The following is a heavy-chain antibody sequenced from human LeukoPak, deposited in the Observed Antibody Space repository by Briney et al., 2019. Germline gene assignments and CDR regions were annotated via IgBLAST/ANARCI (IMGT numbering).Heavy chain of an antibody. CDR2: VNLQGST. CDR3: ARQAGDYEFYFDS. D-gene: IGHD4-17*01. J-gene: IGHJ4*02. Sequence: PETLSLTCGVSGGSISNTNWWTWVRQPPGKGLEWIGEVNLQGSTNYNPSLKSRVAISVDKSENHISLKLTSVTAADTAVYYCARQAGDYEFYFDSWGQGTLVTVSS. V-gene: IGHV4-4*03. CDR1: GGSISNTNW.